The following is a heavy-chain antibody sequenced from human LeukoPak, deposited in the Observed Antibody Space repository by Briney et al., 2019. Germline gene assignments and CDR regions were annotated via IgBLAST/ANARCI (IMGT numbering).Heavy chain of an antibody. CDR3: ARGIPSYYDFWSGQRGTYWFDP. Sequence: SETLSRTCAVYGGSFSGYYWSWIRQPPGKGLEWIGEINHSGSTNYNPSLKSRVTISVDTSKNQFSLKLSSVTAADTAVYYCARGIPSYYDFWSGQRGTYWFDPWGQGTLVTVSS. CDR1: GGSFSGYY. V-gene: IGHV4-34*01. D-gene: IGHD3-3*01. J-gene: IGHJ5*02. CDR2: INHSGST.